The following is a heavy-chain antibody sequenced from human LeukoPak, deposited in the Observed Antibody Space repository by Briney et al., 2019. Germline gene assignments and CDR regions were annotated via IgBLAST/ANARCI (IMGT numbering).Heavy chain of an antibody. V-gene: IGHV4-61*02. Sequence: SQTLSLTCTVSGGSISSGSYYWSWIRQPAGKGPEWIGRIYTSGSTNYNPSLKSRVTISVDTSKNQFSLKLSSVTAADTAVYYCAREGGALDPWGQGTLVTVSS. CDR2: IYTSGST. J-gene: IGHJ5*02. CDR1: GGSISSGSYY. CDR3: AREGGALDP. D-gene: IGHD1-26*01.